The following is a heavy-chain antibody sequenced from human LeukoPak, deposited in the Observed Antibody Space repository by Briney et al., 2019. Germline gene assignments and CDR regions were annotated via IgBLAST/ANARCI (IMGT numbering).Heavy chain of an antibody. V-gene: IGHV3-21*04. CDR1: GFTVSSYN. J-gene: IGHJ4*02. CDR2: ISSSSSYI. Sequence: GGSLRLSCAASGFTVSSYNMNWVRQAPGKGLEWVSSISSSSSYIDYADSVKGRFTISRDNAKNSLYLQMNSLRAEDTAVYYCAKDLPDDILTGFADYWGQGTLVTVSS. D-gene: IGHD3-9*01. CDR3: AKDLPDDILTGFADY.